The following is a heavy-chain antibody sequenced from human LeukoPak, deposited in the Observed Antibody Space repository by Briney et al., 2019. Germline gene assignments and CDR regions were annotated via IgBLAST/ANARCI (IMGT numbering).Heavy chain of an antibody. V-gene: IGHV1-3*01. J-gene: IGHJ4*02. D-gene: IGHD5-18*01. Sequence: APVKVSCKASGYTFTSYAMHWVRQAPGQRLEWMGWINAGNGNTKYSQKFQGRVTITRDTSAGTAYMELSSLRSEDTAVYYCAMHVDTAMVFDYWGRGTLVTVSP. CDR2: INAGNGNT. CDR3: AMHVDTAMVFDY. CDR1: GYTFTSYA.